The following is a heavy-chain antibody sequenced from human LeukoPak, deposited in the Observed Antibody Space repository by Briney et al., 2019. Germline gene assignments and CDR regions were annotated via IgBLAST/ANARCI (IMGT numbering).Heavy chain of an antibody. CDR3: ARETGYGDYITFYYYYYGMDV. J-gene: IGHJ6*02. CDR2: IWYDGSNK. V-gene: IGHV3-33*01. CDR1: GFTFSSYG. Sequence: PGRSLRLSCAASGFTFSSYGMHWVRQAPGKGLEWVAAIWYDGSNKYYADSVKGRFTISRDNSKNTLYLQMNSLRAEDTAVYYCARETGYGDYITFYYYYYGMDVWGQGTTGTISS. D-gene: IGHD4-17*01.